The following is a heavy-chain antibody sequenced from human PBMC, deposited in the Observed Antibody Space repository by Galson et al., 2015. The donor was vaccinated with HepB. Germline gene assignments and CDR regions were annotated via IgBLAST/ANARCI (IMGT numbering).Heavy chain of an antibody. CDR3: ARDHTVTTKNWFDP. V-gene: IGHV1-18*01. Sequence: SVKVSCKASGYKLTNYGINWVRQAPGQGLEWMGWINSYNGNTDYAQKFQGRVTMTTDTSTSTAYMELRSLRSDDTAVYYCARDHTVTTKNWFDPWAREPWSPSPQ. CDR1: GYKLTNYG. J-gene: IGHJ5*02. CDR2: INSYNGNT. D-gene: IGHD4-17*01.